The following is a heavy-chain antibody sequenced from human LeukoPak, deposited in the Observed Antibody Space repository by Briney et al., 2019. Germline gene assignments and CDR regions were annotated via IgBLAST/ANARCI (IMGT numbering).Heavy chain of an antibody. Sequence: PSQTLSLTCTVSGGSISSGSYYWSWIRQPAGKGLEWIGRNYTSGSTNYNPSLKSRVTISVDTSKNQFSLKLSSVTAADTAVYYCARQFILTGYYSYYYYYGMDVWGQGTTVTVSS. CDR2: NYTSGST. J-gene: IGHJ6*02. V-gene: IGHV4-61*02. CDR1: GGSISSGSYY. CDR3: ARQFILTGYYSYYYYYGMDV. D-gene: IGHD3-9*01.